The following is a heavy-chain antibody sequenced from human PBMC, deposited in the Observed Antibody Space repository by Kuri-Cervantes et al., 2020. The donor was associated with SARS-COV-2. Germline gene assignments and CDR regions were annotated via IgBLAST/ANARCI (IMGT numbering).Heavy chain of an antibody. CDR2: IYSGDST. J-gene: IGHJ4*02. D-gene: IGHD3-3*01. Sequence: GESLKISCAASGFTVSSNYMSWVRQAPGKGLEWVSVIYSGDSTYYADSVKGRFTISRDNSKNTLYLQMNSLRAEDTAVYYCARGYFSNAEWFSDFDYWGQGTLVTVSS. CDR3: ARGYFSNAEWFSDFDY. CDR1: GFTVSSNY. V-gene: IGHV3-66*01.